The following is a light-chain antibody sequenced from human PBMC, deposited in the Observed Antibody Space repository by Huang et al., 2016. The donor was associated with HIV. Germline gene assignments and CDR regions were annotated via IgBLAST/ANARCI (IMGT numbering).Light chain of an antibody. CDR3: QQSYITPYT. Sequence: DIHMTQSPSSLSASVGDRVTITCRASQTMSSHLNWYQQKPGQAPKLLINAASALQSGVPSRFIAFGSGTDFTLTISSLQPEDFATYYCQQSYITPYTFGQGTKLDIK. CDR1: QTMSSH. CDR2: AAS. V-gene: IGKV1-39*01. J-gene: IGKJ2*01.